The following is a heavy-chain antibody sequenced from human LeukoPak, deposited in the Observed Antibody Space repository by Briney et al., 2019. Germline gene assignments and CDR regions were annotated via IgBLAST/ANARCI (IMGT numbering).Heavy chain of an antibody. J-gene: IGHJ4*02. CDR1: GFTFSSYW. Sequence: GGSLRLSCAASGFTFSSYWMHWVRHAPGKGLVWVSRINSDGSSTSYADSVKGRFTISRDNAKNTLYLQMNSLRAEDTAVYYCARGGDRGYAFDYWGQGTLVTVSS. CDR2: INSDGSST. D-gene: IGHD3-22*01. CDR3: ARGGDRGYAFDY. V-gene: IGHV3-74*01.